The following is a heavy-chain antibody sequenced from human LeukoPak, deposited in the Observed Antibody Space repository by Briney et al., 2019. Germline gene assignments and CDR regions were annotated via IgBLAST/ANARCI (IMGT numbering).Heavy chain of an antibody. J-gene: IGHJ5*02. V-gene: IGHV3-53*01. D-gene: IGHD1-26*01. CDR2: LYTGGIR. Sequence: PGGSLRLSCEASGFSVTNNYMSWFRLAPGKGLEWVSVLYTGGIRYYAGFVRGRFTISRDNSKNTLYLQMNSLRAEDTAVYYCARGYIVGATRWFDPWGQGTLVTVSS. CDR3: ARGYIVGATRWFDP. CDR1: GFSVTNNY.